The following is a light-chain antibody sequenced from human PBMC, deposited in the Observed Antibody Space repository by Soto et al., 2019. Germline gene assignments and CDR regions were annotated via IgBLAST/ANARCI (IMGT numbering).Light chain of an antibody. V-gene: IGKV1-5*03. CDR2: KAS. CDR1: QTISSW. CDR3: QHYKMYYPWT. Sequence: DLQMTQSPSPLSVSVGDRVAITCPASQTISSWLAWYPQKPGKAHKLLSYKASTLKSGVPSRFSGSGSWTEFTLTISSLQPDDFATYYCQHYKMYYPWTFGQGTKVDIK. J-gene: IGKJ1*01.